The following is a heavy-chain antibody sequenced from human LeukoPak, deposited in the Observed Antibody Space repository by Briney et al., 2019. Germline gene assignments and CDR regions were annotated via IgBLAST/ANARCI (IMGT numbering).Heavy chain of an antibody. CDR3: RAGGYSYGLPDY. D-gene: IGHD5-18*01. Sequence: GGSLRLSCAASGFTFSSYGMNWVRQAPGKGLEWVSYISSSGSTIYYANSVKGRFTISRDNAKNSLYLQMNSLRAEDTAVYYCRAGGYSYGLPDYWGQGTLVTVSS. J-gene: IGHJ4*02. V-gene: IGHV3-48*03. CDR1: GFTFSSYG. CDR2: ISSSGSTI.